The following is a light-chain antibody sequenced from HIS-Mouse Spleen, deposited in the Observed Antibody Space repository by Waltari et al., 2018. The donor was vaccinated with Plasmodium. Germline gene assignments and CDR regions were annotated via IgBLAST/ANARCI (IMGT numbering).Light chain of an antibody. V-gene: IGKV3-20*01. Sequence: EIVLTQSPGTLSLSPGERATLSCRASQSVSSSYLAWYQQKPGQAPRRLILGASSRATGIPDRCSGSGSGTDFTLTISRLEPEDCAVYYCQQYGSSPITFGQGTRLEIK. CDR3: QQYGSSPIT. J-gene: IGKJ5*01. CDR2: GAS. CDR1: QSVSSSY.